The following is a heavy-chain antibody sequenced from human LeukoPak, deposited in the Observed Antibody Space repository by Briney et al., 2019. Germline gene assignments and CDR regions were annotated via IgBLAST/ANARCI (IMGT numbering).Heavy chain of an antibody. CDR2: IKQDGSEK. CDR3: AELGITMIGGV. D-gene: IGHD3-10*02. V-gene: IGHV3-7*01. Sequence: GGSLRLSCAASGFTFSYYWMNWVRQAPGKGLEWVANIKQDGSEKYYVDSVKGRFTISRDNAKNSLYLQMNSLRAEDTAVYYCAELGITMIGGVWGKGTTVTISS. J-gene: IGHJ6*04. CDR1: GFTFSYYW.